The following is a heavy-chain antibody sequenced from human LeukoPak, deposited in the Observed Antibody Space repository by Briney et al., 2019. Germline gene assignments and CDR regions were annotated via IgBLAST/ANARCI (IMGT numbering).Heavy chain of an antibody. J-gene: IGHJ3*02. D-gene: IGHD3-22*01. CDR1: GFTFDDYG. CDR3: ARGITMIVVVGDAFDI. V-gene: IGHV3-20*04. CDR2: INWNGGST. Sequence: PGGSLRLSCAASGFTFDDYGMSWVRQAPGKGLEWFSGINWNGGSTGYADSVKGRFTISRDNAKNSLYLQMNSLRAEDTALYYCARGITMIVVVGDAFDIWGQGTMVTVSS.